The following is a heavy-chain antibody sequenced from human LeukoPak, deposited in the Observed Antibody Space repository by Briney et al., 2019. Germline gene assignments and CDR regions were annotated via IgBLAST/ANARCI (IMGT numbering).Heavy chain of an antibody. D-gene: IGHD3-16*02. Sequence: ASVKVSCKASGYTFTSYDINWVRQATGQGLEWMGWMNPNSGNTGYAQKFQGRVTMTRNTSISTAYMELGSLRSEDTAVYYCAIGYDYVWGSYRHYYYYYYGMDVWGQGTTVTVSS. CDR3: AIGYDYVWGSYRHYYYYYYGMDV. CDR2: MNPNSGNT. CDR1: GYTFTSYD. J-gene: IGHJ6*02. V-gene: IGHV1-8*01.